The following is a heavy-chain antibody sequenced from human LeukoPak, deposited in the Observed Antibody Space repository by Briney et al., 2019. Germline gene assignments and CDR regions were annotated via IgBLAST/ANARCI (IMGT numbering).Heavy chain of an antibody. D-gene: IGHD6-13*01. CDR3: AGPSPIGYSSSWYVLDP. V-gene: IGHV7-4-1*02. J-gene: IGHJ5*02. Sequence: GASVKVSCKASGYTFTSYAMNWVRQAPGQGLEWMGWINTNTGNPTYAQGFTGRFVFSLDTSVSTAYLQISSLKAEDTAVYYCAGPSPIGYSSSWYVLDPWGQGTLVTVSS. CDR1: GYTFTSYA. CDR2: INTNTGNP.